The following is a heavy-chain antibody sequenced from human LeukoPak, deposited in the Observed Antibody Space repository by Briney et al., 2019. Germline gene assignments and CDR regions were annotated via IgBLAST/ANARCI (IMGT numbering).Heavy chain of an antibody. D-gene: IGHD1-26*01. CDR3: ARSRVGATTVDY. CDR1: GGSISSYY. CDR2: IYYSGST. V-gene: IGHV4-59*08. J-gene: IGHJ4*02. Sequence: SETLSLTCTVSGGSISSYYWSWIRQPAGKGLEWIGYIYYSGSTNYNPSLKSRVTISVDTSKNQFSLKLSSVTAADTAVYYCARSRVGATTVDYWGQGTLVTVSS.